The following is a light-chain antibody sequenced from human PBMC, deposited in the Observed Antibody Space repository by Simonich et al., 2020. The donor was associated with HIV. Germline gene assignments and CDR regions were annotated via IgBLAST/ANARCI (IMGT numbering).Light chain of an antibody. V-gene: IGKV1-33*01. CDR3: QQYDNLPLT. Sequence: DIQMTQSPSSLSASVGDRVTITCQASQNIDNYLNWYQQKPGKAPKLLIYDASNLETGVPSRFSGSGSGTDFTFTISSLQPEDIATYYCQQYDNLPLTFGPGTKVDIK. CDR2: DAS. J-gene: IGKJ3*01. CDR1: QNIDNY.